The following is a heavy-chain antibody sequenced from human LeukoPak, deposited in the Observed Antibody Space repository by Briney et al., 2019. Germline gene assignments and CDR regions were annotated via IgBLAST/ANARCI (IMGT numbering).Heavy chain of an antibody. D-gene: IGHD6-13*01. CDR3: ARNPPRGPYSSSWHIDY. Sequence: GGSLRLSCAASGFTFSSYWMSWVRQAPGKGLEWVANIKQDGSEKYYVDSVKGRFTISRDNAKNSLYLQMNSLRAEDTAVYYCARNPPRGPYSSSWHIDYWGQGTLSPSPQ. CDR1: GFTFSSYW. J-gene: IGHJ4*02. CDR2: IKQDGSEK. V-gene: IGHV3-7*01.